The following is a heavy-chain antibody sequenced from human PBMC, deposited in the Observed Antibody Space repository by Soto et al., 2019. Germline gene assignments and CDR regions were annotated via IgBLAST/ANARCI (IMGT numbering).Heavy chain of an antibody. V-gene: IGHV1-18*01. D-gene: IGHD1-26*01. J-gene: IGHJ6*02. Sequence: QVQLVQSGPEVKNPGASVKVSCKASGYSFTSYGISWVRQAPGQGLEWMGWISGYNGQTNYAQRFRNRVTFTTDTPTNTAYMELRSLRTDDTAIYYCARDGRKELWVDGLNAMDVWCQGTTVTVSS. CDR1: GYSFTSYG. CDR3: ARDGRKELWVDGLNAMDV. CDR2: ISGYNGQT.